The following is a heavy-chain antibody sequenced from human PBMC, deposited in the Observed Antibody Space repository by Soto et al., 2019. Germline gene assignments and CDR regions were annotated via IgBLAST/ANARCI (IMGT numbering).Heavy chain of an antibody. J-gene: IGHJ4*02. CDR2: FDPEDGET. D-gene: IGHD4-17*01. Sequence: ASVKVSCKVSGYTLTELSMHWVRQAPGKGLEWMGGFDPEDGETIYAQKFQGRVTMTEDTSTDTAYMELSSLRSEDTAVYYCATKVEVGLRWSPRYYFDYWGQGTLVTVS. V-gene: IGHV1-24*01. CDR3: ATKVEVGLRWSPRYYFDY. CDR1: GYTLTELS.